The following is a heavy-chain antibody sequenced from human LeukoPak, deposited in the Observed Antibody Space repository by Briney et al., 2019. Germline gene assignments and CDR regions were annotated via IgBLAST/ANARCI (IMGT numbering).Heavy chain of an antibody. D-gene: IGHD6-13*01. CDR1: GYTFTSYD. CDR2: MNPNSGNT. J-gene: IGHJ6*03. V-gene: IGHV1-8*03. CDR3: ARAFGVSSSWYGRYYYYMDV. Sequence: ASVKVSCKASGYTFTSYDINWVRQATGQGLEWMGWMNPNSGNTGYAQKFQGRVTITRNTSISTAYMELSSLRSEDTAVYYYARAFGVSSSWYGRYYYYMDVWGKGTTVTVSS.